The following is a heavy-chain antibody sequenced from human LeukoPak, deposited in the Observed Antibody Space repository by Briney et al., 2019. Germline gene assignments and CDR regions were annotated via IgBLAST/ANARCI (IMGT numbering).Heavy chain of an antibody. CDR1: GFTFSSYA. CDR3: AKSAMVVTPVPDDFDY. D-gene: IGHD4-23*01. Sequence: GGSLRLSCAASGFTFSSYAMSWVRQAPGEGLEWVSAISGSGGSTYYADSVKGRFTISRDNSKNTLYLQMNSLRAEDTAVYYCAKSAMVVTPVPDDFDYWGQGTLVTVSS. J-gene: IGHJ4*02. CDR2: ISGSGGST. V-gene: IGHV3-23*01.